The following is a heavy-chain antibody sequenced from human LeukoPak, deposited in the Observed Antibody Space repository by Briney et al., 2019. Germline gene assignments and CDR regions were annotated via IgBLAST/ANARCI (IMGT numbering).Heavy chain of an antibody. D-gene: IGHD2-8*02. CDR2: LSSSGT. CDR3: ARDQGIGVYWYWYFDL. J-gene: IGHJ2*01. V-gene: IGHV4-4*07. CDR1: GGSITSSY. Sequence: PSETLSLTCTVAGGSITSSYWNWIRQPAGRGLEWIGRLSSSGTTYNPSLKSRVTMSLDTSKNQFSLRLRSVTAADTAVYYCARDQGIGVYWYWYFDLWGRGTLITVSS.